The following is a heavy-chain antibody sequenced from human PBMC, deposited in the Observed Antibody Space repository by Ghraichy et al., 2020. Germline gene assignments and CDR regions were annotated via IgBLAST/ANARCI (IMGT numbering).Heavy chain of an antibody. V-gene: IGHV4-34*01. CDR3: ARVLRYFDWHMAEGFQDDAFDI. CDR2: INHSGST. CDR1: GGSFSGYY. J-gene: IGHJ3*02. Sequence: ETLSLTCAVYGGSFSGYYWSWIRQPPGKGLEWIGEINHSGSTNYNPSLKSRVTISVDTSKNQFSLKLSSVTAADTAVYYCARVLRYFDWHMAEGFQDDAFDIWGQGTMVTVSS. D-gene: IGHD3-9*01.